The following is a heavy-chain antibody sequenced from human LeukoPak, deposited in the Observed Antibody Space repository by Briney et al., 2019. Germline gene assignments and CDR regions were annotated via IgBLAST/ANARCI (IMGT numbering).Heavy chain of an antibody. J-gene: IGHJ4*02. CDR3: ASTSIVAADSYYFDS. CDR2: IYYSGGT. V-gene: IGHV4-59*08. Sequence: SETLSLTCTVSGGSIGYYYWSWIRQPPGKGLEWIGYIYYSGGTDYNPSLKSRVTISVHTSKSQVSLNLSSVTAADTAVYYCASTSIVAADSYYFDSWGQGTLVTVSS. CDR1: GGSIGYYY. D-gene: IGHD6-13*01.